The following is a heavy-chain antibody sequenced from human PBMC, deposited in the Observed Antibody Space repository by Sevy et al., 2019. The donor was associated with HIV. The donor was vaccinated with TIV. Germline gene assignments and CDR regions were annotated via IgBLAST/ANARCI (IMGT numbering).Heavy chain of an antibody. CDR1: GFTFSDYY. CDR2: ISSSGSTI. V-gene: IGHV3-11*01. D-gene: IGHD6-13*01. CDR3: ARSVSSSWEPFDY. J-gene: IGHJ4*02. Sequence: GGSLRLSCAASGFTFSDYYMSWIRQAPGKGLEWVSYISSSGSTIYYADPVKGRFTISRDNAKNSLYLQMNSLRAEDTAVYYCARSVSSSWEPFDYWGQGTLVTVSS.